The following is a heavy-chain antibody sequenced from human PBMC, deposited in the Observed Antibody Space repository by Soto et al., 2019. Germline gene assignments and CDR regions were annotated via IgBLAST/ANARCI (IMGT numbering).Heavy chain of an antibody. CDR3: ARVPDR. V-gene: IGHV4-30-2*01. Sequence: PSETLSRTSTISGRSISSVGYSWSWIRQPPGKGLEWIGYIYHSGSTYYNPSLKSRVTISVDRSKNQFSLKLSSVTAADTAVYYCARVPDRWGQG. J-gene: IGHJ5*02. CDR1: GRSISSVGYS. D-gene: IGHD2-2*01. CDR2: IYHSGST.